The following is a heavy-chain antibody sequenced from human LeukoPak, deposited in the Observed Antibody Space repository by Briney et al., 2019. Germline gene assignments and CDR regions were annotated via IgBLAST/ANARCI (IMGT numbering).Heavy chain of an antibody. V-gene: IGHV3-49*04. D-gene: IGHD2-2*01. Sequence: PGRSLRLSPTRSGFNFADDATSWVRQAPGKGLEWVGFIRSKADGETTLYAATVKGRFTISRDDSKRVAYLQMNSLKTEDTGVYFCTRDYQLLPDWGEGTLVTVYS. CDR3: TRDYQLLPD. CDR1: GFNFADDA. J-gene: IGHJ4*02. CDR2: IRSKADGETT.